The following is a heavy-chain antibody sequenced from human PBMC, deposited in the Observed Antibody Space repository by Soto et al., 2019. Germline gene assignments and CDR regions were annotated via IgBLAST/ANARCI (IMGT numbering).Heavy chain of an antibody. Sequence: QVQLVQSGAEVKKPGSSVKVSCKASVGTFSSYAISWVRQAPGQGLEWMGGIIPIFGTANYAQKFQGRVTITADESTSTAYMELSSLRSEDTAVYYCAREVIAARPDSYYYYGMDVWGQGTTVTVSS. D-gene: IGHD6-6*01. J-gene: IGHJ6*02. CDR1: VGTFSSYA. V-gene: IGHV1-69*01. CDR2: IIPIFGTA. CDR3: AREVIAARPDSYYYYGMDV.